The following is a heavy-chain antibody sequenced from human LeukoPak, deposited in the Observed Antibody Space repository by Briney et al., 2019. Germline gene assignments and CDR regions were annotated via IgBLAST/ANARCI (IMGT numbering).Heavy chain of an antibody. D-gene: IGHD3-9*01. V-gene: IGHV4-38-2*02. J-gene: IGHJ3*02. CDR2: IYHSGST. CDR3: AREGVKDYDILTGYYQHRAFDI. Sequence: SETLSLTCTVSGYSISSGYYWGWIRQPPGKGLEWIGSIYHSGSTYYNPSLKSRVTMSVDTSKNQFSLKLSSVTAADTAVYYCAREGVKDYDILTGYYQHRAFDIWGQGTMVTVSS. CDR1: GYSISSGYY.